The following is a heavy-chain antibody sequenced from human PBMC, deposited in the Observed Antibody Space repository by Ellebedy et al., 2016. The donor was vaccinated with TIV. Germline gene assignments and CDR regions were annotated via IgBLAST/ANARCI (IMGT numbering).Heavy chain of an antibody. J-gene: IGHJ4*02. CDR3: ARRGGAARRFDY. D-gene: IGHD6-6*01. V-gene: IGHV4-39*01. CDR1: GGSISSSSYY. Sequence: SETLSLXXTVSGGSISSSSYYWGWIRQPPGKGLEWIGSIYYSGSTYYNPSLKSRVTISVDTSKNQFSLKLSSVTAADTAVYYCARRGGAARRFDYWGQGTLVTVSS. CDR2: IYYSGST.